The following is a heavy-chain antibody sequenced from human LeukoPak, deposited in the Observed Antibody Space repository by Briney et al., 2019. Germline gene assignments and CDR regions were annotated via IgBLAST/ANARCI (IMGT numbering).Heavy chain of an antibody. CDR2: TYYSGST. J-gene: IGHJ6*03. Sequence: SETLSLTCTVSGGSISSSTYYWGWIRQPPGKGLEWIGSTYYSGSTYYNPSLKSRVTMSVDTSKNQFSLKLSSVTAADTAVYYCARGHPDNWNDEDGEGYYYYYMDVWGKGTTVTISS. D-gene: IGHD1-1*01. CDR1: GGSISSSTYY. CDR3: ARGHPDNWNDEDGEGYYYYYMDV. V-gene: IGHV4-39*07.